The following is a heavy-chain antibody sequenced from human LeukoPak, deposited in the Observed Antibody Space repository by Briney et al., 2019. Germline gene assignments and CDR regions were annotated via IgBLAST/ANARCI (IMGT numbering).Heavy chain of an antibody. D-gene: IGHD3-10*01. Sequence: SETLSLTCTVSGGSISSYYWSWIRQPPGKGLEWIGYIYYSGSTNYNPSLKSRVTISVDTSKNQFSLKLSSVTAADTAVYYCARGRQTGDYWGQGTLVTVSS. V-gene: IGHV4-59*01. CDR3: ARGRQTGDY. J-gene: IGHJ4*02. CDR1: GGSISSYY. CDR2: IYYSGST.